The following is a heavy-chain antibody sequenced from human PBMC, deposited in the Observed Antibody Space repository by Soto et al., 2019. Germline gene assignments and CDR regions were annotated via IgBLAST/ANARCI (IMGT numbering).Heavy chain of an antibody. D-gene: IGHD1-7*01. V-gene: IGHV4-39*01. Sequence: PSETLSLTCTVSGGSISSSSYYWGWIRQPPGKGLEWIGSIYYSGSTYYNPSLKSRVTISVDTSKNQFSLKLSSVTAADTAVYYCARTIITGTRYGMDVWGQGTTVTVSS. J-gene: IGHJ6*02. CDR2: IYYSGST. CDR3: ARTIITGTRYGMDV. CDR1: GGSISSSSYY.